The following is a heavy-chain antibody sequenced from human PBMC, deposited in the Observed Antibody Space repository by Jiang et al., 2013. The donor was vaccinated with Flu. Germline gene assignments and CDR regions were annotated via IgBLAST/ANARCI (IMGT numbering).Heavy chain of an antibody. CDR2: INPTGGAA. CDR1: GYPFTAYF. Sequence: GAEVKKPGDSIKISCKASGYPFTAYFIHWVRQAPGQRLEWMGIINPTGGAADYAQKFQGRVTMTSDTSTSTVYMELGNLRSDDTAVYYCARDAVVATATAWFDPWGQGTLVTVSS. V-gene: IGHV1-46*01. D-gene: IGHD2-15*01. CDR3: ARDAVVATATAWFDP. J-gene: IGHJ5*02.